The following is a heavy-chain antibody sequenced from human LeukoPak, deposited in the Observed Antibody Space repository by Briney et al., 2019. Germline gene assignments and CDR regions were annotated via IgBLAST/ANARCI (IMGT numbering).Heavy chain of an antibody. Sequence: SETLSLTCAVYGVSFSGYYWSWIRQPPGKGLEWIGEINHSRSTNYNPSLKSRVTISVDTSKNQFSLKLSSVTAADTAVYYCARSYYDILTGHLPLDYWGQGTLVTVSS. CDR1: GVSFSGYY. CDR3: ARSYYDILTGHLPLDY. J-gene: IGHJ4*02. CDR2: INHSRST. D-gene: IGHD3-9*01. V-gene: IGHV4-34*01.